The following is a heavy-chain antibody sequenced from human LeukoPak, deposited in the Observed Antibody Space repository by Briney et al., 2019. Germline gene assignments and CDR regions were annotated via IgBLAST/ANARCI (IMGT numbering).Heavy chain of an antibody. CDR3: AKGTVLLWFGELLSQRWFDP. J-gene: IGHJ5*02. V-gene: IGHV3-11*01. CDR1: GFTFSDYY. D-gene: IGHD3-10*01. CDR2: ISSSGSTI. Sequence: PGGSLRLSCAASGFTFSDYYMSWIRQAPGKGLEWVSYISSSGSTIYYADSVKGRFTISRDNAKNTLYLQMNSLRAEDTAVYYCAKGTVLLWFGELLSQRWFDPWGQGTLVTVSS.